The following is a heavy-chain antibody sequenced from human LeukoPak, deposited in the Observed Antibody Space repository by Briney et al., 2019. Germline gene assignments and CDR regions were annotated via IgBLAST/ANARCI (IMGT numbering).Heavy chain of an antibody. Sequence: SETLSLTCTVSGVSISSYYWSWIRQPAGKGLEYIGRISASGSTNYNPSLKSRVTISVDKSKNQFSLRLSSVTAADTAVYYCARDSVGATTSWSDYWGQGTLVTLSS. CDR1: GVSISSYY. V-gene: IGHV4-4*07. CDR2: ISASGST. J-gene: IGHJ4*02. D-gene: IGHD1-26*01. CDR3: ARDSVGATTSWSDY.